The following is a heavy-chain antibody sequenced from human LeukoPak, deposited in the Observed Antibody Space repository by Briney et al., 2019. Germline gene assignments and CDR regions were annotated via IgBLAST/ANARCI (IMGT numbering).Heavy chain of an antibody. CDR2: INPNSGGT. J-gene: IGHJ6*03. CDR3: ARAYSSSRGGYHMDV. D-gene: IGHD6-13*01. V-gene: IGHV1-2*02. CDR1: GYTFTGYY. Sequence: ASVKVSCKASGYTFTGYYMHWVRQAPGQGLEWMGWINPNSGGTNYAQKFQGRVTMTRDTSISTAYMELSRLRSDDTAVYYCARAYSSSRGGYHMDVWGKGTTVTVSS.